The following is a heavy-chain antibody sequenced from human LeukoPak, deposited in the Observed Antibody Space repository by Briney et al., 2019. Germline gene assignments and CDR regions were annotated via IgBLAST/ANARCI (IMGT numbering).Heavy chain of an antibody. CDR3: ARDRTRVGAGAFDI. CDR1: GGSFSGYY. D-gene: IGHD1-26*01. J-gene: IGHJ3*02. V-gene: IGHV4-34*01. Sequence: SETLSLTCAVYGGSFSGYYWSWIRQPPGKGLEWIGEINHSGSTNYNPSLKSRVTISVDTSKYQFSLKLSSVTAADTAVYYCARDRTRVGAGAFDIWGQGTMVTVSS. CDR2: INHSGST.